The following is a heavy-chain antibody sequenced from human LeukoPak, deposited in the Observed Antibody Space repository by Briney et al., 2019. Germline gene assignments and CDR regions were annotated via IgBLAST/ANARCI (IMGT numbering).Heavy chain of an antibody. CDR3: ARDRVDSSDAFDI. CDR1: GFTVSSNY. J-gene: IGHJ3*02. CDR2: IYSGGST. V-gene: IGHV3-53*01. D-gene: IGHD3-22*01. Sequence: GGSLRLSCAASGFTVSSNYMSWVRQAPGKGLEWVSVIYSGGSTYYADSVKGRFTISRDNSKNTLYLQMNSLRAGDTAVYYCARDRVDSSDAFDIWGQGTMVTVSS.